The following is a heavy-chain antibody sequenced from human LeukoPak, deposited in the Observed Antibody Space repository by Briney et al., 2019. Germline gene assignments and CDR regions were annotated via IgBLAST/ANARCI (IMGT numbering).Heavy chain of an antibody. V-gene: IGHV3-23*01. D-gene: IGHD4-11*01. Sequence: PGRSLRLSCAASGFTFSSFAMDWVRQAPGKGLEWVSAISGSGDKTYYADAVKGRFTISRDNSETTLFLQMNSLRAEDTAVYYCAKDLHDYGNYVGWFDSWGQGTLVTVSS. J-gene: IGHJ5*01. CDR1: GFTFSSFA. CDR2: ISGSGDKT. CDR3: AKDLHDYGNYVGWFDS.